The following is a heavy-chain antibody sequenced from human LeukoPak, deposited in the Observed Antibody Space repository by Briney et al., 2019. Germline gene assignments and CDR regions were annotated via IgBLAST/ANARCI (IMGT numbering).Heavy chain of an antibody. CDR1: GFIFSSYA. J-gene: IGHJ5*02. CDR2: ISGSGGST. Sequence: GGSLRLSCAASGFIFSSYAMSWVRQAPGKGLEWVSAISGSGGSTYYADSVKGRFTISRDNSKNTLYLQMNSLRAEDTAVYYCAQGGIAAAGTLRFDPWGQGTLVTVSS. D-gene: IGHD6-13*01. CDR3: AQGGIAAAGTLRFDP. V-gene: IGHV3-23*01.